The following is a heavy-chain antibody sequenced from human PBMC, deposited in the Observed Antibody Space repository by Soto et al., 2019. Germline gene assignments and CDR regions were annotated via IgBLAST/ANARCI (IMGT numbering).Heavy chain of an antibody. Sequence: PGGSLRLSCVASGFALTSSRMNWVRQAPGKGLEWVASISGSGKDTFYRHSVKGRFAISRDSAGTSLFLRMDSVKVEDTAVYHCARVHLVAGSAFYCAMDVWGPGTAVTVSS. J-gene: IGHJ6*02. CDR1: GFALTSSR. CDR2: ISGSGKDT. V-gene: IGHV3-21*01. CDR3: ARVHLVAGSAFYCAMDV. D-gene: IGHD6-6*01.